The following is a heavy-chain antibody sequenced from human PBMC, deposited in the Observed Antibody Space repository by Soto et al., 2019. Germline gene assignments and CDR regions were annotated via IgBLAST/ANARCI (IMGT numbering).Heavy chain of an antibody. V-gene: IGHV4-39*01. CDR2: IYYSGST. J-gene: IGHJ5*02. Sequence: SETLSLTCTVSGGSISSSSYYWGWIRQPPGKGLEWIGSIYYSGSTYYNPSLKSRVTISVDTSKNQFSLKLSSVTAADTAVYYCASPKIAFYNWCDPWGQGTLVTVSS. CDR1: GGSISSSSYY. CDR3: ASPKIAFYNWCDP. D-gene: IGHD3-3*02.